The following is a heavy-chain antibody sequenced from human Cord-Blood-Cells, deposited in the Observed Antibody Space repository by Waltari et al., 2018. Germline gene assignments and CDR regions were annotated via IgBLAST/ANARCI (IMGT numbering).Heavy chain of an antibody. V-gene: IGHV3-30*04. CDR2: ISYDGSNK. J-gene: IGHJ4*02. CDR3: ARDFAGAPDY. CDR1: GFTFSSYA. Sequence: QVQLVESGGGVVQPGRSLRLSCAASGFTFSSYAMHWVRQAPGKGVEWVAVISYDGSNKYYADSVKGRFTISRDNSKNTLYLQMNSLRAEDTAVYYCARDFAGAPDYWGQGTLVTVSS. D-gene: IGHD7-27*01.